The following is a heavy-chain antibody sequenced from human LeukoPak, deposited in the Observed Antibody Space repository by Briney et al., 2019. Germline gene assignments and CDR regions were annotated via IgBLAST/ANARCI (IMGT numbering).Heavy chain of an antibody. CDR2: IRSKANSYAT. V-gene: IGHV3-73*01. D-gene: IGHD3-22*01. J-gene: IGHJ1*01. CDR1: GFTFSGSA. CDR3: TRHSPSYYYDSSGYYRIAEYFQH. Sequence: GGSLRLSCAASGFTFSGSAMHWVRQASGKGLEWVGRIRSKANSYATAYAASVKGRFTISRDDSKNTAYLQMNSLKTEDTAVYYCTRHSPSYYYDSSGYYRIAEYFQHWGQGTLVTVSS.